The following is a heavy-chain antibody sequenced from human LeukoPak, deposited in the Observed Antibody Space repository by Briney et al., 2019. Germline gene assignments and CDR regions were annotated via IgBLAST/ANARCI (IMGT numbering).Heavy chain of an antibody. D-gene: IGHD6-13*01. CDR3: ARVFDSSSWYYYYYYMDV. J-gene: IGHJ6*03. V-gene: IGHV4-61*02. CDR1: GDSISSSSYY. CDR2: ISSSGST. Sequence: SETLSLTCTVSGDSISSSSYYWSWIRQPAGKGLEWIGRISSSGSTNYNPSLKSRVTISVDTSKNQFSLKLSSVTAADTAVYYCARVFDSSSWYYYYYYMDVWGKGTTVTVSS.